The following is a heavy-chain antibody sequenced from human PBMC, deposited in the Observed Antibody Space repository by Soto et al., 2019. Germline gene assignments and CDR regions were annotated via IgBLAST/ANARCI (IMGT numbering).Heavy chain of an antibody. J-gene: IGHJ6*02. CDR3: ARDRLVAATSAPPYCYYGMDV. CDR2: ISSSSRYI. Sequence: PGGSLRLSCATSGFTFSSYSMNWVRQAPGMGLEWVSSISSSSRYIYYADSVRGRFTISRDNAKNSLYLQINSLRAEDTAVYYCARDRLVAATSAPPYCYYGMDVWGQGTTVTVSS. D-gene: IGHD2-15*01. V-gene: IGHV3-21*01. CDR1: GFTFSSYS.